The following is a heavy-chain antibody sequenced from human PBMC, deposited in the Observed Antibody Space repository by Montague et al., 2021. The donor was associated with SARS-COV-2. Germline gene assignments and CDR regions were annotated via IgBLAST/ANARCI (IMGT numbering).Heavy chain of an antibody. D-gene: IGHD3-9*01. V-gene: IGHV4-39*01. J-gene: IGHJ6*02. CDR3: ARQVTVRYFDWIFYGMDV. Sequence: SETLSLTCTVSGGSISSSSYYWGWIRQPPRKGLEWIGSIYYSGSTYYNPSLKSRVTISVDTSKNQFSLKLSSVTAADTAVYYCARQVTVRYFDWIFYGMDVWGQGTTVTVSS. CDR1: GGSISSSSYY. CDR2: IYYSGST.